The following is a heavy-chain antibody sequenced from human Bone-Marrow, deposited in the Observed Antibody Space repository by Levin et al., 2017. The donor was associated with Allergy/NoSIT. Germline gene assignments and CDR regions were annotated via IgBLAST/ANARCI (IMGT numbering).Heavy chain of an antibody. D-gene: IGHD2-15*01. CDR2: IYLADSDT. J-gene: IGHJ5*02. CDR3: VRLGYCSGASCYLNH. CDR1: GPSFTSNW. V-gene: IGHV5-51*01. Sequence: GASVKVSCEASGPSFTSNWVGWVRQLPGKGLEWMGLIYLADSDTRYSSSFRGQVTISADKSTRTAYLRFNSLKASDTATYYCVRLGYCSGASCYLNHWGQGTLLTVSS.